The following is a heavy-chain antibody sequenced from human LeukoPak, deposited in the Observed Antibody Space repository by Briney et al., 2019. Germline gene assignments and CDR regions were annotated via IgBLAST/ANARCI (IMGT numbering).Heavy chain of an antibody. CDR3: ATLRRSGWYIGD. D-gene: IGHD6-19*01. CDR2: INPNSGGT. Sequence: ASVKVSCKASGYTFTGYYMHWVRQAPGQGLEWMGWINPNSGGTNYAQKFQGRVTMARDTSITTAYMELSSLRSDDTAIYYCATLRRSGWYIGDWGQGTLVTVSS. CDR1: GYTFTGYY. J-gene: IGHJ4*02. V-gene: IGHV1-2*02.